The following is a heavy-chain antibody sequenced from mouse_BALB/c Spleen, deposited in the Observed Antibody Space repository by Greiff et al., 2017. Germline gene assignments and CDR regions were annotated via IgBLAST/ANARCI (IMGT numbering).Heavy chain of an antibody. Sequence: QVQLQQPGAELVKPGASVKLSCKASGYTFTSYWMHWVKQRPGQGLEWIGEINPSNGRTNYNEKFKSKATLTVDKSSSTAYMQLSSLTSEDSAVYYCARRPYDKYVDYWGQGTTLTVSS. CDR3: ARRPYDKYVDY. D-gene: IGHD2-1*01. CDR2: INPSNGRT. V-gene: IGHV1S81*02. CDR1: GYTFTSYW. J-gene: IGHJ2*01.